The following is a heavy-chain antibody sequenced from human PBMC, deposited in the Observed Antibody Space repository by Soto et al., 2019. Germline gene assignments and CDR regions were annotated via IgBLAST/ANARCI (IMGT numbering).Heavy chain of an antibody. CDR1: GGSFSSYI. CDR3: ARAFASNKYWFDP. D-gene: IGHD3-16*01. V-gene: IGHV1-69*13. Sequence: SVKVSCKASGGSFSSYIISWVRQAPGQGLEWMGGIIPIFGTADYAQKFQGRVTITADEATSTAYMELSTLRSDDTAVYYCARAFASNKYWFDPWGQGTLVTVSS. J-gene: IGHJ5*02. CDR2: IIPIFGTA.